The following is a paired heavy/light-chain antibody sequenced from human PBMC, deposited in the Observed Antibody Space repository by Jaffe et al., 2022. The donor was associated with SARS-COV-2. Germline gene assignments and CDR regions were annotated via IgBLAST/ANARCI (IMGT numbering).Light chain of an antibody. V-gene: IGLV1-40*01. CDR1: SSNIGAGHD. Sequence: QSVLAQPPSVSGAPGQKVTISCTGSSSNIGAGHDVHWYQLLPGTAPKLLIYHDTNRPSGVPDRFSGSKSATSASLAITGLRTEDEADYYCQSYDNSLNGRELFGGGTKLTVL. CDR2: HDT. CDR3: QSYDNSLNGREL. J-gene: IGLJ2*01.
Heavy chain of an antibody. CDR1: GYTFTDYY. Sequence: QVQLVQSGAEVKKPGASVKVSCKASGYTFTDYYMNWVRQAPGQGLEWMGRINLHSGGTDYLQRFQGRVTMTRDTSISTAYMELSRLRSDDTAVYYCVRFALNLYYNLGLDVWGQGTTVTVSS. J-gene: IGHJ6*02. CDR3: VRFALNLYYNLGLDV. CDR2: INLHSGGT. D-gene: IGHD3-10*01. V-gene: IGHV1-2*06.